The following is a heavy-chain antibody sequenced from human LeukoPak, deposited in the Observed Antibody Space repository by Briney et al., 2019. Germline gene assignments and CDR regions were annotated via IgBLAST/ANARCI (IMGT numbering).Heavy chain of an antibody. CDR1: GFIFSSYW. V-gene: IGHV3-7*01. CDR2: IKQAGSEN. J-gene: IGHJ4*02. D-gene: IGHD3-10*01. Sequence: PGGSLRLSCAASGFIFSSYWMTWVRQAPGKGLEWVANIKQAGSENSYVDSVKGRFTISRDNAKNSLYLQMNSLRAGDTAVYYCASAGGSGRYPFDYWGQGTLVTVSS. CDR3: ASAGGSGRYPFDY.